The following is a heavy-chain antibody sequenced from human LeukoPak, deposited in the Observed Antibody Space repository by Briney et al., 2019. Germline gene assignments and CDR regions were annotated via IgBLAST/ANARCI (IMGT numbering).Heavy chain of an antibody. V-gene: IGHV3-23*01. CDR3: ARDHGSRDSGAWYVFDY. Sequence: PGGSLRLSCAASGFTFNHYAMSWVRQAPGKGLEWVSGINHHGHTFYADSVKGRFTISRDNSKNTVFLQMNSLRADDTAEYFCARDHGSRDSGAWYVFDYWGRGTLVTVSS. CDR2: INHHGHT. D-gene: IGHD6-19*01. CDR1: GFTFNHYA. J-gene: IGHJ4*02.